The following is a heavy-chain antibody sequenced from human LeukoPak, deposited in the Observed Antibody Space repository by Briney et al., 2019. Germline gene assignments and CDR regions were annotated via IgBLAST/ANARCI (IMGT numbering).Heavy chain of an antibody. CDR1: GGSISSYY. Sequence: SETLSLTCTVSGGSISSYYWSWIRQPPGMGLEWIGYIYFSGSTNYNPSLKSRVTMSVDTSKNQFSLKLSSVTAADTAVYYCARGGYYYGSGSHWYYFDYWGQGTLVTVSS. D-gene: IGHD3-10*01. CDR2: IYFSGST. V-gene: IGHV4-59*12. CDR3: ARGGYYYGSGSHWYYFDY. J-gene: IGHJ4*02.